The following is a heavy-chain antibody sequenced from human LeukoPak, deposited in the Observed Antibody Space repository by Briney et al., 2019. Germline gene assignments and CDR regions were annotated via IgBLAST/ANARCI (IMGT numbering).Heavy chain of an antibody. V-gene: IGHV3-74*01. CDR3: ARDEDWSGYYGAFDI. CDR2: INSDGSST. Sequence: GSLGLSCAASGFTFSIYWMHWVRQAPGKGLVWVSRINSDGSSTSYADSVKGRFTISRDNAKNTLYLQMNSLRAEDTAVYYCARDEDWSGYYGAFDIWGQGTMVTVSS. CDR1: GFTFSIYW. D-gene: IGHD3-3*01. J-gene: IGHJ3*02.